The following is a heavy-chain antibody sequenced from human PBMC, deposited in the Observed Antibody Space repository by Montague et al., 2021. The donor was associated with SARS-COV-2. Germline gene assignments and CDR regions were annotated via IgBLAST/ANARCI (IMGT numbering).Heavy chain of an antibody. J-gene: IGHJ6*02. D-gene: IGHD2-21*01. Sequence: TLSLTCTVSGGSVNSGNYYWSWIRQPAGKRLEWMGRISTSGNTNYNPSLKSRLSILVDTSKNQFSLNLRSVTAADTAVYYCVRDTEVEIRTYSYYKMDVWGLGTTVTVSS. V-gene: IGHV4-61*02. CDR1: GGSVNSGNYY. CDR3: VRDTEVEIRTYSYYKMDV. CDR2: ISTSGNT.